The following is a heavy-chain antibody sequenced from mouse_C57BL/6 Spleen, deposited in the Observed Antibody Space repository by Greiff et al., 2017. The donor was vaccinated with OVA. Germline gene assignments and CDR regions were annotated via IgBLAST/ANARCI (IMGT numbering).Heavy chain of an antibody. CDR1: GYTFTSYD. CDR3: ARRVTTSGYAMDY. V-gene: IGHV1-85*01. D-gene: IGHD2-2*01. J-gene: IGHJ4*01. CDR2: IYPRDGST. Sequence: QVQLQQSGPELVKPGASVKLSCKASGYTFTSYDINWVKQRPGQGLEWIGWIYPRDGSTKYNEKFKGKATLTVDTSSSTAYLELHSLTSEDTAVYFGARRVTTSGYAMDYWGQGTSVTVSS.